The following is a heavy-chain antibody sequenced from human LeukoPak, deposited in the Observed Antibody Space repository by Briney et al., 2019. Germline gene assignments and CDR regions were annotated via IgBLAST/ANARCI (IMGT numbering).Heavy chain of an antibody. J-gene: IGHJ3*02. CDR1: GFTFSSYA. D-gene: IGHD2-2*03. Sequence: GGSLRLSCAASGFTFSSYAMSWVRQAPGKGLEWVSAMSGISGNGGSTYYADSVKGRFAISRDNSKNTLYLQMDSLGAEDTAIYYCAKYEGGYCSSSTCHGALDMWGQGTMVTVSS. CDR2: MSGISGNGGST. CDR3: AKYEGGYCSSSTCHGALDM. V-gene: IGHV3-23*01.